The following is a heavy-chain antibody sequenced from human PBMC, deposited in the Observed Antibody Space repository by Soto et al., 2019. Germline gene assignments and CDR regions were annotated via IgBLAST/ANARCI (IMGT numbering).Heavy chain of an antibody. CDR2: ISPNNGDT. V-gene: IGHV1-2*02. CDR1: GYTFTDHF. Sequence: QVQLVQSGAEVKKPEASVKVSCKASGYTFTDHFLHWMRQAPGQRLEWMGWISPNNGDTHYAQRFQGRVTVTRDTSISTAYLELSRLTSDDTAVYYCGRGGSIFGGVKIPFEYWGQGTLVAV. J-gene: IGHJ4*02. CDR3: GRGGSIFGGVKIPFEY. D-gene: IGHD3-3*01.